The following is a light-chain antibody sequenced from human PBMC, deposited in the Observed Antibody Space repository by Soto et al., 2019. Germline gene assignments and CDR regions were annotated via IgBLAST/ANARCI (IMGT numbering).Light chain of an antibody. V-gene: IGKV3-11*01. CDR1: QSVSSY. CDR2: DAS. Sequence: EFVLTQSPATLSLSPWERATLSCRASQSVSSYLAWYQQKPGQAPRLLIYDASNRATGIPARFSGTGSRTDFTLTINNLEPEDFALYYCQVRTNWSIAFGRGTRLEI. CDR3: QVRTNWSIA. J-gene: IGKJ5*01.